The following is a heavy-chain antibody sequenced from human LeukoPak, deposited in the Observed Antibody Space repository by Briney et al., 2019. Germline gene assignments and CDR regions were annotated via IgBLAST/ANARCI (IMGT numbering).Heavy chain of an antibody. CDR2: IYHSGST. J-gene: IGHJ1*01. V-gene: IGHV4-30-2*01. Sequence: SQTLSLTCAVSGGSISSGGYSWSWIRQPPGKGLEWIGYIYHSGSTYYNPSLKSRVTISVDRSKNQFSLKLSSVTAADTAVYYCARAQGYSSGWDFQHWGQGTLVTVSS. CDR1: GGSISSGGYS. D-gene: IGHD6-19*01. CDR3: ARAQGYSSGWDFQH.